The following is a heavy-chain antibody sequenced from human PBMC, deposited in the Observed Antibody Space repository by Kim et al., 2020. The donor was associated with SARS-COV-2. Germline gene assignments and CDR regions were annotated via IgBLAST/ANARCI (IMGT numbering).Heavy chain of an antibody. CDR2: IYYSGST. CDR3: ARCGYCSGGSCYSDYYYGMDV. V-gene: IGHV4-39*01. D-gene: IGHD2-15*01. CDR1: GGSISSSSYY. J-gene: IGHJ6*02. Sequence: ETLSLTCTVSGGSISSSSYYWGWIRQPPGKGLEWIGSIYYSGSTYYNPSLKSRVTISVDTSKNQFSLKLSSVTAADTAVYYCARCGYCSGGSCYSDYYYGMDVWGQGTTVTVSS.